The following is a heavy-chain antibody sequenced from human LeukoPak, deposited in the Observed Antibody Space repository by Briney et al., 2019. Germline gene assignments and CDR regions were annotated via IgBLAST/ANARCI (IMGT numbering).Heavy chain of an antibody. CDR3: ANLHIAATAFDP. CDR2: IIPNSGGT. Sequence: ASVKVSCKASGYTFTGYYMHWVRQAPGQGLEWMGWIIPNSGGTNYAQKFQGRVTMTRDTSISTAYMELSRLRSDDTAVYYCANLHIAATAFDPWGQGTLVTVSS. CDR1: GYTFTGYY. D-gene: IGHD6-25*01. V-gene: IGHV1-2*02. J-gene: IGHJ5*02.